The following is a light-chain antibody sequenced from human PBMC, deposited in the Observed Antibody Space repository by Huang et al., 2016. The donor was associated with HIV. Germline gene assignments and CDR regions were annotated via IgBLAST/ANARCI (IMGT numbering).Light chain of an antibody. Sequence: DIQMTQSPSSLSASVGDRVTITCRASQGISNSLAWYQQKPGKAPKLLLYAASRLKSGVPSRFSVSGSGTDYTLTISSLQPEDFATYYCQQYYSTPPITFGRGTRLEIK. CDR2: AAS. CDR3: QQYYSTPPIT. V-gene: IGKV1-NL1*01. CDR1: QGISNS. J-gene: IGKJ5*01.